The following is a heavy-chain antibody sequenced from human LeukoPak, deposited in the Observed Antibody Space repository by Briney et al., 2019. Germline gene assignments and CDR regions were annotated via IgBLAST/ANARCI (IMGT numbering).Heavy chain of an antibody. Sequence: GGSLRLSCAASGFTFSGSDMNWVRQAPGKGLEWVSSITTTSRYIYYADSVKGRFTISRDNAKNLLFLQMNSLRAEDTAVYYCARIVGATIRGRYSDSWGQGTLVTVSS. D-gene: IGHD1-26*01. J-gene: IGHJ4*02. V-gene: IGHV3-21*01. CDR3: ARIVGATIRGRYSDS. CDR2: ITTTSRYI. CDR1: GFTFSGSD.